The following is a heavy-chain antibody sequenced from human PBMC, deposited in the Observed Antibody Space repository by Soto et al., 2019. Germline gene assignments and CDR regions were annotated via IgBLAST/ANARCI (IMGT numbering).Heavy chain of an antibody. CDR2: IFHGGYA. Sequence: QLQLQESGSGLVKPSQTLSLTCAVSGASISSGGYSWRWIRQAPGKGLEWIGYIFHGGYAYYNPSLKSRVTISVDTSKSPFSRRLTSVTAADTAVYYCARSRNCLPSTCAHNWFDPWGQGTLVTVSS. CDR1: GASISSGGYS. V-gene: IGHV4-30-2*01. CDR3: ARSRNCLPSTCAHNWFDP. J-gene: IGHJ5*02. D-gene: IGHD2-15*01.